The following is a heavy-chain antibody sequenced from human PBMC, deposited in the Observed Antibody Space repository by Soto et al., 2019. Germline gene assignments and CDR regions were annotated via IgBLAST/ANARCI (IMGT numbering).Heavy chain of an antibody. V-gene: IGHV3-73*02. D-gene: IGHD1-26*01. CDR1: GSTFSGSA. CDR2: IRSKANSYAT. CDR3: TRHVGGSYPEPEYFQH. J-gene: IGHJ1*01. Sequence: EVQLVESGGGLVQPGGSRKLSCAAAGSTFSGSAMHWVRQAYGTGLEWVGRIRSKANSYATAYAASVKGRFTISRDDSKNTAYLQMNSLKPEDTAVYYCTRHVGGSYPEPEYFQHWGQGTLVTVSS.